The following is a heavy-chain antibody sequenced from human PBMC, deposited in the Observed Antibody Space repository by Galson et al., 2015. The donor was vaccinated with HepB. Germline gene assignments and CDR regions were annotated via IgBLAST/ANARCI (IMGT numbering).Heavy chain of an antibody. D-gene: IGHD3-3*01. CDR2: ISGSGGST. CDR1: GFTFSSYA. CDR3: TRHAGSHYDFWSGYLGAVDIYGMDV. Sequence: LRLSCAASGFTFSSYAMSWVRQAPGKGLEWVSAISGSGGSTYYADSVKGRFTISRDNSKKTLYLQMNSLRAEDTAVYYCTRHAGSHYDFWSGYLGAVDIYGMDVWGQGTTVTVS. V-gene: IGHV3-23*01. J-gene: IGHJ6*02.